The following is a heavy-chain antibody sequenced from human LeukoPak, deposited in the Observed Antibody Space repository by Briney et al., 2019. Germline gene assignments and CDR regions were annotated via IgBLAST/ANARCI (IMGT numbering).Heavy chain of an antibody. CDR1: GYSFTNYW. Sequence: GESLKISCKGSGYSFTNYWIGWVRQMSGKGLEWMGIIYPGDSDTRYSPSFQGQVTISADKSISTAYLQWSSLKASDTAMYYCARHGAVVGATTFAFDIWGQGTMVTVSS. CDR2: IYPGDSDT. CDR3: ARHGAVVGATTFAFDI. J-gene: IGHJ3*02. D-gene: IGHD1-26*01. V-gene: IGHV5-51*01.